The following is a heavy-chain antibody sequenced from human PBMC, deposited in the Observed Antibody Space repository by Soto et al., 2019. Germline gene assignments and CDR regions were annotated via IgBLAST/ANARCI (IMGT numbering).Heavy chain of an antibody. CDR3: ARGITMVRGVASRYYYCGMDV. J-gene: IGHJ6*02. D-gene: IGHD3-10*01. CDR1: GGSFSGYY. V-gene: IGHV4-34*01. Sequence: QVQLQQWGAGLLKPSETLSLTCAVYGGSFSGYYWSWIRQPPGKGLEWIGEIDHSGSTNYNPSLKRRVTTSVDPSKNQLSLLLRSVTAADTSVYYCARGITMVRGVASRYYYCGMDVWGQGTTVTVSS. CDR2: IDHSGST.